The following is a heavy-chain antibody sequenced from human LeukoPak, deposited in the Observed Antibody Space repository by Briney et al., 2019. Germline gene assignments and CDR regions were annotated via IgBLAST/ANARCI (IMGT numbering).Heavy chain of an antibody. CDR3: TRELLSLQQGLDY. CDR1: GFTFSSHA. CDR2: VSSSGTKI. D-gene: IGHD2/OR15-2a*01. V-gene: IGHV3-21*01. Sequence: GGSLRLSCAASGFTFSSHAMSWVRQAPGKGLEWVSSVSSSGTKIFYADSVRGRFTVSRDNAGNSLSLQMDSLRVEDTAVYYCTRELLSLQQGLDYWGQGTLVTVSS. J-gene: IGHJ4*02.